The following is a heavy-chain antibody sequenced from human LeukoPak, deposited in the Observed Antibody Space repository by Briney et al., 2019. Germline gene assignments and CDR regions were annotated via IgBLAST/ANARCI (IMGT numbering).Heavy chain of an antibody. V-gene: IGHV4-4*07. CDR1: GGSISSYY. CDR3: ARDRNPHRLGYFDY. Sequence: PSETLSLTCTVSGGSISSYYWSWIRQPAGKGLEWIGRIYTSGSTNYNPSLKSRVTMSVDTSKNQFSLKLSSVTAADTAVYYCARDRNPHRLGYFDYWGQGTLVTVSS. D-gene: IGHD6-19*01. J-gene: IGHJ4*02. CDR2: IYTSGST.